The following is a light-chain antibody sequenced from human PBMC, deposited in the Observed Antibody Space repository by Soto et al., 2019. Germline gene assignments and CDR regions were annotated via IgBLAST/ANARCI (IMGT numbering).Light chain of an antibody. CDR3: QQLSIWHTTWT. CDR2: DAS. J-gene: IGKJ1*01. CDR1: QSVSSY. Sequence: EIVLTQSPATLSLSQGERATLSCRASQSVSSYLAWYQHKPGQAHRLLICDASKRDTGIPARFSGSGSGTDCTLSISSLVTEDFAVYYCQQLSIWHTTWTFGQGTRVEIK. V-gene: IGKV3-11*01.